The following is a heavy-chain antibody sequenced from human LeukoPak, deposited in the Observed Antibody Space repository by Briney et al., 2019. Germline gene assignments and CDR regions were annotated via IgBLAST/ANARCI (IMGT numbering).Heavy chain of an antibody. CDR1: GFTFRTYW. Sequence: GRSLRLSCAVSGFTFRTYWMHWVRQVPCEGLVWVSRINEDGSITNYADSVKGRFSISRDNAKNTLYLQMNSLRAEDTAVYYCGRDLGGRSGYWGQGTLVTVSS. CDR3: GRDLGGRSGY. CDR2: INEDGSIT. V-gene: IGHV3-74*01. J-gene: IGHJ4*02. D-gene: IGHD1-26*01.